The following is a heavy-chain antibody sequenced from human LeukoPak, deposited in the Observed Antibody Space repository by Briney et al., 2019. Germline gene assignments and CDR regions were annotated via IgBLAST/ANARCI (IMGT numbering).Heavy chain of an antibody. CDR3: ARKSRVYYGSGSYFPRSYYYYYYMDV. V-gene: IGHV3-7*03. Sequence: GGSLRLSCAASGFTFSTYAMSWVRQAPGKGLEWVANIKQDGSEKYYVDSVKGRFTISRDNAKNSLYLQMNSLRSDDTAVYYCARKSRVYYGSGSYFPRSYYYYYYMDVWGKGTTVTISS. J-gene: IGHJ6*03. CDR1: GFTFSTYA. D-gene: IGHD3-10*01. CDR2: IKQDGSEK.